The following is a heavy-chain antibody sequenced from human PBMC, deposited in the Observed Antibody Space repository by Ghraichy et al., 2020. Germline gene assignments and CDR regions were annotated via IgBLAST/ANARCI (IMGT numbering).Heavy chain of an antibody. CDR1: GFSFSAYW. CDR3: ARDPRCPDY. D-gene: IGHD4-17*01. CDR2: INQDGSQK. V-gene: IGHV3-7*01. J-gene: IGHJ4*02. Sequence: GGSLTLSCAASGFSFSAYWVTWVRQAPEMGLEWVANINQDGSQKYYVDSVKGRFTISRDNAKNSLYLQMNSLRAEDTAVYYCARDPRCPDYWGQGALVTVSS.